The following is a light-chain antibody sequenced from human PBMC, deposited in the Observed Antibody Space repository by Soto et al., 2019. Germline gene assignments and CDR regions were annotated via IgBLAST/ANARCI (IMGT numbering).Light chain of an antibody. Sequence: EIVLTQSPGTLSLSPGERATLSCRASQSLSRNYIAWSQHRPGQAPRLLIYGASSRATGIPDRFSGIGSGAVFTLTIAGLEPEDFAVYYCQQYDTSPPITFGQGTRLEIK. CDR1: QSLSRNY. J-gene: IGKJ5*01. V-gene: IGKV3-20*01. CDR3: QQYDTSPPIT. CDR2: GAS.